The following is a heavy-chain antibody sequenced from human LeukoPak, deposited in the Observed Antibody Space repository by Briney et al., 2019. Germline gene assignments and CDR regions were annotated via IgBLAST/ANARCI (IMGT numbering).Heavy chain of an antibody. D-gene: IGHD6-19*01. Sequence: ASVKVSCKASGYTFTTYAMHWVRQAPGQRLEWMGWINAGNGNTKYSEKFQDRVTITRDTSASTAHMELSSLRSEDTAVYYCARQRDSNGLGMDVWGQGTTVTVS. CDR1: GYTFTTYA. CDR2: INAGNGNT. V-gene: IGHV1-3*01. J-gene: IGHJ6*02. CDR3: ARQRDSNGLGMDV.